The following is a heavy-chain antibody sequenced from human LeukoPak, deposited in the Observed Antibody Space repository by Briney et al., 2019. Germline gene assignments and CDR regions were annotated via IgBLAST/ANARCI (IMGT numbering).Heavy chain of an antibody. CDR2: IGSSGSTT. CDR3: AKLGGGVTVTGLRYFDY. D-gene: IGHD6-19*01. CDR1: GFTFSNYG. J-gene: IGHJ4*02. V-gene: IGHV3-23*01. Sequence: GGPLRLSCAASGFTFSNYGLSWVRQAPGKGLEWVSGIGSSGSTTYYADSVKGRFTISRDNSKNTLYLQMNSLRAEDTAVYYCAKLGGGVTVTGLRYFDYWGQGTLVTVSS.